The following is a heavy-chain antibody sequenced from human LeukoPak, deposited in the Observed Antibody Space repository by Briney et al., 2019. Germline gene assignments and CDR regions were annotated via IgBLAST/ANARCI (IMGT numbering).Heavy chain of an antibody. D-gene: IGHD6-13*01. Sequence: GGSLRLSCAGSGFTFKFYAMTWVRQAPGKGLEWVSGITGDASVTYDADSVKGRFNISRDNSKNTLYLQLNSLRVEDTAVYYCAKAYSSSLYGDAFHIWSQGTRVTVSP. J-gene: IGHJ3*02. V-gene: IGHV3-23*01. CDR3: AKAYSSSLYGDAFHI. CDR1: GFTFKFYA. CDR2: ITGDASVT.